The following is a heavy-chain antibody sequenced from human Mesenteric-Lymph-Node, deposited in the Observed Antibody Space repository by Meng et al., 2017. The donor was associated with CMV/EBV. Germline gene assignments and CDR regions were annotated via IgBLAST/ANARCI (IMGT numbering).Heavy chain of an antibody. Sequence: YHCISHGISWVRQVPRQGLEWLGWSSAYNCNTNYAQNLQGRVTMTTDTSTSTADMELRSLRSDDTAVYFGARDGPSVGSSTSCKWNYWGQGTLVTVSS. J-gene: IGHJ4*02. CDR1: YHCISHG. D-gene: IGHD2-2*01. V-gene: IGHV1-18*01. CDR3: ARDGPSVGSSTSCKWNY. CDR2: SSAYNCNT.